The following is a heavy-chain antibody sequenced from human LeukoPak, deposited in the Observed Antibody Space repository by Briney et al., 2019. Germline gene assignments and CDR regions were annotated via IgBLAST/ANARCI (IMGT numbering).Heavy chain of an antibody. J-gene: IGHJ4*02. CDR3: ARGCLRSGGSCYAGY. CDR2: ISAYNGNT. CDR1: GYTFTSYG. D-gene: IGHD2-15*01. V-gene: IGHV1-18*01. Sequence: ASVKVSYKASGYTFTSYGISWVRQAPGQGLEWMGWISAYNGNTNYAQKLQGRVTMTTDTSTSTAYMELRSLRSDDTAVYYCARGCLRSGGSCYAGYWGQGTLVTVSS.